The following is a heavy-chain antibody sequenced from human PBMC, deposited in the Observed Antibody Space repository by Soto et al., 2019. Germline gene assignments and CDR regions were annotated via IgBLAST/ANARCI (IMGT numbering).Heavy chain of an antibody. CDR2: IYYSGST. CDR1: GGSISSYY. V-gene: IGHV4-59*01. Sequence: SETLSLTCTVSGGSISSYYWSWIRQPPGKGLEWIGYIYYSGSTNYNPSLKSRVTISVDTSKNQFSLKLSSVTAADTAVYYCATSAMYSGSYYKDYYYYYGMDVWGHGTTVTVSS. J-gene: IGHJ6*02. CDR3: ATSAMYSGSYYKDYYYYYGMDV. D-gene: IGHD1-26*01.